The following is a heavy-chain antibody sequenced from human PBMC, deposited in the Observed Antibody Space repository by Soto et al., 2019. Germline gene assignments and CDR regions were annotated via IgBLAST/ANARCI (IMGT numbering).Heavy chain of an antibody. Sequence: SETLSLTCTVSGASISSYYWTWIRQPPGKGLEWIGYISYSGSTNYNPSLKSRVTISVDTSKNQFSLKLTSVTAADTAVYFCARGASGYYGSGSYFYWGQGTLVTVSS. V-gene: IGHV4-59*01. CDR3: ARGASGYYGSGSYFY. J-gene: IGHJ4*02. CDR2: ISYSGST. D-gene: IGHD3-10*01. CDR1: GASISSYY.